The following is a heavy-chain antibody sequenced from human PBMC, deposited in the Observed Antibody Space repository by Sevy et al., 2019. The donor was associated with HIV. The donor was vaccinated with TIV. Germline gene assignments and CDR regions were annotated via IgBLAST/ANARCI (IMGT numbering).Heavy chain of an antibody. V-gene: IGHV4-39*01. CDR2: IYYIGST. CDR1: GGSISSSSYY. CDR3: ARSGLTAYYFDY. D-gene: IGHD7-27*01. Sequence: SETLSLTCTVSGGSISSSSYYWGWIRQPPGKGLEWIGSIYYIGSTYYYPSLKSRVTISVDTSKNQFSLKLSSVTAADTAVYYCARSGLTAYYFDYWGQGTLVTVSS. J-gene: IGHJ4*02.